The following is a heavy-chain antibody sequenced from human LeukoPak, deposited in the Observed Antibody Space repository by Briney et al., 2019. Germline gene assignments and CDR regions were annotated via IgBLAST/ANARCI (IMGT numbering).Heavy chain of an antibody. CDR2: IYSGGST. V-gene: IGHV3-53*01. D-gene: IGHD3-22*01. CDR1: GFTVSSNY. Sequence: GGSLRLSCAASGFTVSSNYMSWVRQAPGKGLEWVSVIYSGGSTYYTDSVKGRFTISRDNSKNTLYLQMNSLRAEDTAVYYCARKGNYYDSSGLDYWGQGTLVTVSS. CDR3: ARKGNYYDSSGLDY. J-gene: IGHJ4*02.